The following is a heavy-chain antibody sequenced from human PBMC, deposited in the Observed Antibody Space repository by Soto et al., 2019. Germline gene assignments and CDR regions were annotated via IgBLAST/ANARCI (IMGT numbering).Heavy chain of an antibody. CDR3: ASSYDYVWGSYRYTDAFDI. D-gene: IGHD3-16*02. CDR2: IYYSGST. V-gene: IGHV4-39*01. Sequence: LSLTCTVSGGSISSSSYYWGWIRQPPGKGLEWIGSIYYSGSTYYNPSLKSRVTISVDTSKNQFSLKLSSVTAEDTAVYYCASSYDYVWGSYRYTDAFDIWGQGTMVTVSS. CDR1: GGSISSSSYY. J-gene: IGHJ3*02.